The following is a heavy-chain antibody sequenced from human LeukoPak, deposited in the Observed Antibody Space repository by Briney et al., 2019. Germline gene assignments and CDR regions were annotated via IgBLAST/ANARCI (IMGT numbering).Heavy chain of an antibody. V-gene: IGHV4-4*07. J-gene: IGHJ4*02. CDR1: GGPISSYY. CDR2: IKTSGST. Sequence: SETLSLTCTVSGGPISSYYWSWIRQPAGKALEWIGRIKTSGSTNYNPSLKSRVTMSVDTSKNQFSLKLTSVTAADTAVYYCARDEGQLAGYYFDYWGQGTLVTVSS. D-gene: IGHD6-6*01. CDR3: ARDEGQLAGYYFDY.